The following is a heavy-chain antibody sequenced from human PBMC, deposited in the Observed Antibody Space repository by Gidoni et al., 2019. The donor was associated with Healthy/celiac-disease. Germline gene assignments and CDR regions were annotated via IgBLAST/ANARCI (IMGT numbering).Heavy chain of an antibody. V-gene: IGHV1-69*08. D-gene: IGHD2-8*02. CDR2: IIPILGIA. CDR3: ARDSGDCTGGVCYEYFQH. Sequence: QVQLVQSGAELKKPGSSVTVPCKASGGTFTSSTISWVRQAPGQGLEWMGRIIPILGIANYAQKFQGRVTITADKSTSTAYMELSSLRSEDTAVYYCARDSGDCTGGVCYEYFQHWGQGTLVTVSS. J-gene: IGHJ1*01. CDR1: GGTFTSST.